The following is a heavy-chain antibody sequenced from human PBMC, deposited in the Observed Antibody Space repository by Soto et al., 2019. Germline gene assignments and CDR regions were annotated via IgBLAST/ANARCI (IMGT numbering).Heavy chain of an antibody. J-gene: IGHJ6*02. CDR3: AADRLLRSKGMDV. D-gene: IGHD3-10*01. CDR2: IYPGGVNI. V-gene: IGHV1-46*01. CDR1: GYSFTSHY. Sequence: ASVKVSCKAIGYSFTSHYMHWVRQAPGQGLEWMGTIYPGGVNIGYAQKFKGRVTMTKDTSTSTVYMELSSLRSEDTAVYSCAADRLLRSKGMDVWGQGTTVTVSS.